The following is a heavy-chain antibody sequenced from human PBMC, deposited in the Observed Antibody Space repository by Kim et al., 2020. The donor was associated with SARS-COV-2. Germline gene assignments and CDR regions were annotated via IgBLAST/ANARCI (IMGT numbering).Heavy chain of an antibody. CDR1: RFTFSSYA. CDR2: ISGSGDKT. CDR3: VKGANLWYYNGMDV. D-gene: IGHD3-10*01. V-gene: IGHV3-23*01. J-gene: IGHJ6*02. Sequence: GGSLRLSCAASRFTFSSYAMTWVRQAPGKGLEWVSTISGSGDKTYYADSVKGRFTISRDNAKNTMYLQMNNLRVEDTAVYYCVKGANLWYYNGMDVWGEGTTLTVSS.